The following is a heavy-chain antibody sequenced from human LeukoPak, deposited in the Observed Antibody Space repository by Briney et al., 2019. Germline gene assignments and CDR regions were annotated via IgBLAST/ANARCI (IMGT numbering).Heavy chain of an antibody. CDR1: GYTFTGYY. CDR2: INPNSGGT. J-gene: IGHJ4*02. V-gene: IGHV1-2*02. CDR3: ARDHLDFSSGYNYFDY. Sequence: ASVKVSCKASGYTFTGYYMHWVRQAPGQGLEWMGWINPNSGGTDYAQKFQGRVTMTRDTSISTAYMELSRLRSDDTAAYYCARDHLDFSSGYNYFDYWGQGTLVTVSS. D-gene: IGHD3-3*01.